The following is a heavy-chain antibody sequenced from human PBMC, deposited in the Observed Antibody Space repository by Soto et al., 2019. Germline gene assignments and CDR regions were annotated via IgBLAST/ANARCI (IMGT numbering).Heavy chain of an antibody. CDR1: GFTFISYA. V-gene: IGHV3-23*01. J-gene: IGHJ5*02. CDR3: AKVMVKNWFDP. Sequence: WGSLRLSCAASGFTFISYAIIFVRQAPGKGLEWVSLISGSGGSRYYADSVKGRFTISRDNSKNTLYLQMNSLRADDTAVYYCAKVMVKNWFDPWGQGTLVTVSS. CDR2: ISGSGGSR. D-gene: IGHD5-18*01.